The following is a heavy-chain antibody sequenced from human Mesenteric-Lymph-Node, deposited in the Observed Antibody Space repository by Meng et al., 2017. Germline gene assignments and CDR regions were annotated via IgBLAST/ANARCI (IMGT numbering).Heavy chain of an antibody. V-gene: IGHV1-2*06. CDR1: GYTFTGYY. CDR3: ARVPYSSSWYWIFDY. J-gene: IGHJ4*02. Sequence: QGQLGQLGAEVKKPGASVKVSCKASGYTFTGYYMHWVRQAPGQGLEWMGRINPNSGGTNYAQKFQGRVTMTRDTSISTAYMELSRLRSDDTAVYYCARVPYSSSWYWIFDYWGQGTLVTVSS. CDR2: INPNSGGT. D-gene: IGHD6-13*01.